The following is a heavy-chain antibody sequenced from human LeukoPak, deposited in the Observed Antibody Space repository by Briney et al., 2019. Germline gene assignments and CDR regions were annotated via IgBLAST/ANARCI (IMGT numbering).Heavy chain of an antibody. J-gene: IGHJ4*02. CDR3: AFNDGDSVDY. CDR2: FDPEDGET. Sequence: ASVKVSCKVSGYTLTELSMHWVRQAPGKGLEWMGGFDPEDGETVYAQKFQGRVTMTEDTSTHTAYMELSSLRSEDTAVYYCAFNDGDSVDYWGQGTLVTVSS. D-gene: IGHD2-21*02. CDR1: GYTLTELS. V-gene: IGHV1-24*01.